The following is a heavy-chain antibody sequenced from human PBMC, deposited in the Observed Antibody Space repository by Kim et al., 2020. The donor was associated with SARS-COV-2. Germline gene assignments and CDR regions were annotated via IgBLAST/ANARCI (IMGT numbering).Heavy chain of an antibody. CDR2: IIPIFGTA. Sequence: SVKVSCKASGGTFSSYAISWVRQAPGQGLEWMGGIIPIFGTANYAQKFQGRVTITADESTSTAYMELSSLRSEDTAVYYCAREGAELWFGETRKTDAFDIWGQGTMVTVSS. CDR3: AREGAELWFGETRKTDAFDI. CDR1: GGTFSSYA. D-gene: IGHD3-10*01. V-gene: IGHV1-69*13. J-gene: IGHJ3*02.